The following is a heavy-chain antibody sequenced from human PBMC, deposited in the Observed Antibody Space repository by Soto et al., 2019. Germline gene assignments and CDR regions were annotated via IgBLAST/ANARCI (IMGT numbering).Heavy chain of an antibody. D-gene: IGHD6-19*01. CDR3: ARAAQLSGYSSGWSYYYGMEV. CDR1: GYTFTSYD. V-gene: IGHV1-8*01. J-gene: IGHJ6*02. Sequence: ASVKVSCKASGYTFTSYDINWVRQATGQGLEWMGWMNPNSGNTGYAQKFQGRVTMTRNTSISTAYMELSSLRSEDTAVYYCARAAQLSGYSSGWSYYYGMEVWGPGTTVTVSS. CDR2: MNPNSGNT.